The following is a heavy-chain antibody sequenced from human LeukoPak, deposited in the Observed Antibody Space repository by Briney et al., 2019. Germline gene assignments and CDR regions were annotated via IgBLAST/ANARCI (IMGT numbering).Heavy chain of an antibody. J-gene: IGHJ4*02. D-gene: IGHD3-3*01. CDR2: ISGSGGST. CDR3: AKDRIWSGYSKYYFDC. CDR1: GFTLSSYW. V-gene: IGHV3-23*01. Sequence: PGGSLRLSCAASGFTLSSYWMNWVRQAPGKGLEWVSGISGSGGSTYYADSVKGRFTISRDNSKNTLYLQMNSLRAEDAAIYYCAKDRIWSGYSKYYFDCWGQGTLVTVSS.